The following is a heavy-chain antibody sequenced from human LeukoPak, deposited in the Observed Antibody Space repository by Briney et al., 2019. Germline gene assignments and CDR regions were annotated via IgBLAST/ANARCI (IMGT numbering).Heavy chain of an antibody. V-gene: IGHV4-59*08. CDR1: AGSVSNYY. Sequence: SETLSLTCTVSAGSVSNYYWSWIRQPPGKGLEWIGYISYSESTNYNPSLKSRVTISVDTSKNQFSLKLSSVTAADTAVYYCARLGPAAGTSFDYWGQGTLVTVSS. D-gene: IGHD6-13*01. J-gene: IGHJ4*02. CDR3: ARLGPAAGTSFDY. CDR2: ISYSEST.